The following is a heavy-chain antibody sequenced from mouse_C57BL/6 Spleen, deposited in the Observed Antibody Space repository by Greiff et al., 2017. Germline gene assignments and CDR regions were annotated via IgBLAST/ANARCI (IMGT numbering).Heavy chain of an antibody. CDR1: GFTFSDYY. Sequence: DVMLVESGGGLVQPGGSLKLSCAASGFTFSDYYMYWVRQTPEKRLEWVAYISNGGGSTYYPDTVKGRFTISRDNAKNTLYLQMSRLKSEDTAMYYCARRTFSNYDAMDYWGQGTSVTVSS. D-gene: IGHD2-5*01. J-gene: IGHJ4*01. CDR2: ISNGGGST. CDR3: ARRTFSNYDAMDY. V-gene: IGHV5-12*01.